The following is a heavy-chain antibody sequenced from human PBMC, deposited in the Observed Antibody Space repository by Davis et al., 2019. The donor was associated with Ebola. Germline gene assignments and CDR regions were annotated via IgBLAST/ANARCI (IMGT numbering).Heavy chain of an antibody. J-gene: IGHJ1*01. V-gene: IGHV1-2*04. CDR2: INPNSGGT. CDR3: ATNDYGDYLYFLH. Sequence: AASVKVSCKASGYTFNSHGISWVRQAPGQGLEWLGYINPNSGGTHYAQKFQGSVTLTRDTSISTAYMELSSLTSDDTAVYYCATNDYGDYLYFLHWGQGTLVTVSS. CDR1: GYTFNSHG. D-gene: IGHD4-17*01.